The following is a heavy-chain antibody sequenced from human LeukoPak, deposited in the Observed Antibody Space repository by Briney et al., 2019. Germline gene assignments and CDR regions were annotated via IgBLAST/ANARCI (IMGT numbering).Heavy chain of an antibody. CDR1: GLTVSSNY. V-gene: IGHV3-53*01. CDR2: IYSGGST. J-gene: IGHJ4*02. CDR3: ARDRGSYSFDY. D-gene: IGHD3-10*01. Sequence: GGSLRLSCAASGLTVSSNYMSWVRQAPGKGLEWVSVIYSGGSTYYADSVKGRFTISRDNSKNTLYLQMNSLRAEDTAVYYCARDRGSYSFDYWCQGTLVSVSS.